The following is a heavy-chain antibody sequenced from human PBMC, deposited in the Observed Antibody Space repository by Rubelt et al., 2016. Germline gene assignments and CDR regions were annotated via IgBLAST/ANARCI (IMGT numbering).Heavy chain of an antibody. CDR1: RGYN. J-gene: IGHJ4*02. CDR2: LGGAAA. D-gene: IGHD1-14*01. Sequence: RGYNMNWVRQAPGKGLEWVSTLGGAAAYYADSVKGRFTISRDNSKNTVYLHLNSLRAEDTAMYYCARDHVPGNAVYDPFEFWGQGIMVTVSS. V-gene: IGHV3-53*01. CDR3: ARDHVPGNAVYDPFEF.